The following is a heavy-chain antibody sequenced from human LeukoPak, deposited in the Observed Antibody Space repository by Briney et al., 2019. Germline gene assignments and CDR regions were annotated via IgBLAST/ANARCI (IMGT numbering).Heavy chain of an antibody. J-gene: IGHJ6*02. CDR3: ARPERSGYYYYYGMDV. Sequence: ASVKVSCKASGYTFTSYGISWVRQAPGQGLEWMGWISAYNGNTNYAQKFQGRVTITADESTSTAYMELSSLRSEDTAVYYCARPERSGYYYYYGMDVWGQGTTVTVSS. CDR1: GYTFTSYG. D-gene: IGHD2-15*01. V-gene: IGHV1-18*01. CDR2: ISAYNGNT.